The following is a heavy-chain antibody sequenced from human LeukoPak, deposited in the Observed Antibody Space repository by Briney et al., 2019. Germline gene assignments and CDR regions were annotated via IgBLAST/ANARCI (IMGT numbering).Heavy chain of an antibody. CDR2: ITGSGSTI. CDR3: AREGYGDNHYYYAMDV. J-gene: IGHJ6*02. V-gene: IGHV3-48*03. Sequence: GGSLRLSCTASGFSLSSYDMNWVRQAPGKGLEWASYITGSGSTIYYADSVRGRFTISRDNAKNSLYLQMNSLRAEDTAVYYCAREGYGDNHYYYAMDVWGQGTTATVSS. D-gene: IGHD4-17*01. CDR1: GFSLSSYD.